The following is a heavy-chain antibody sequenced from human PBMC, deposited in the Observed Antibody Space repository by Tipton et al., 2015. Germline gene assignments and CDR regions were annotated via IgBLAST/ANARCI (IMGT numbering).Heavy chain of an antibody. V-gene: IGHV4-34*01. CDR2: INHSGSA. J-gene: IGHJ5*01. CDR1: GGSFSGFS. CDR3: ARGSLSAYYNPLDS. Sequence: TLSLTCAVYGGSFSGFSWIWIRQPPGKGLEWIGEINHSGSANYNPSLKSRVTISLDTSKNQFSLKLTSVTAADTAVYYCARGSLSAYYNPLDSWGQGTLVTVSS. D-gene: IGHD3-22*01.